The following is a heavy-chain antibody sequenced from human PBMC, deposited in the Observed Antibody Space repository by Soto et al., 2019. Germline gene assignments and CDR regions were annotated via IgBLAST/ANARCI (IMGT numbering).Heavy chain of an antibody. V-gene: IGHV3-53*01. Sequence: GGSLRLSCAASGLTVSSSYMSWVRQAPGKGLQRVSVIYSAGSTYYANSVKGRFTISRDISTNMVYLQMSSLTDEDTAVYYCARAREPEYSSAISFDIWGQGALVTVSS. D-gene: IGHD5-18*01. CDR2: IYSAGST. CDR1: GLTVSSSY. CDR3: ARAREPEYSSAISFDI. J-gene: IGHJ4*02.